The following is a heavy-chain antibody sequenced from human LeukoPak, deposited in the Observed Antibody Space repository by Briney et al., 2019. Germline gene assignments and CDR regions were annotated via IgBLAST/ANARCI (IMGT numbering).Heavy chain of an antibody. CDR3: ASAGIAAAEMWGDDLLDYYYGMDV. CDR1: GFTFSSYG. D-gene: IGHD6-13*01. CDR2: ISYDGSNK. V-gene: IGHV3-30*03. Sequence: PGGSLRLSCAASGFTFSSYGMHWVRQAPGKGLEWVAVISYDGSNKYYADSVKGRFTISRDNSKNTLYLQMSSLRAEDTAVYYCASAGIAAAEMWGDDLLDYYYGMDVWGQGTTVTVSS. J-gene: IGHJ6*02.